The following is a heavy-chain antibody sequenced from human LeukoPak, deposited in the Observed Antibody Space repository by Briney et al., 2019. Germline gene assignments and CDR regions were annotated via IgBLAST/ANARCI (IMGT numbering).Heavy chain of an antibody. J-gene: IGHJ4*02. D-gene: IGHD3-10*01. CDR3: AKADRGWGVITKD. Sequence: GGSLRLSCAASGFTVSSNYMSWVRQAPGKGLEWVSVIGGSSDFTYYAENVKGRFTISRDNSKETLYLQMNSLRAEDTAVYYCAKADRGWGVITKDWGQGTLVTVSS. CDR2: IGGSSDFT. CDR1: GFTVSSNY. V-gene: IGHV3-23*01.